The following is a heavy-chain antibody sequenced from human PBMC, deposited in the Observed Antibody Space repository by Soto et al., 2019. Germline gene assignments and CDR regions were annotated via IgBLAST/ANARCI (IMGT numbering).Heavy chain of an antibody. Sequence: ASVKVSCKASGYTFTGYYMHWVRQAPGQGLEWMGIINPSGGSTSYAQKFQGRVTMTRDTSTSTVYMELSSLRSEDTAVYYCARDCHGSGSYYGWNYWGQGTLVTVSS. D-gene: IGHD3-10*01. CDR1: GYTFTGYY. V-gene: IGHV1-46*03. J-gene: IGHJ4*02. CDR3: ARDCHGSGSYYGWNY. CDR2: INPSGGST.